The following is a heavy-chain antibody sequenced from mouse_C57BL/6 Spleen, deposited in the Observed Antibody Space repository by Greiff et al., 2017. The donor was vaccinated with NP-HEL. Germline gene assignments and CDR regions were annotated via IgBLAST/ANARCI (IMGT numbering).Heavy chain of an antibody. Sequence: QVQLQQPGAELVRPGSSVKLSCKASGYTFTSYWMHWVKQRPIQGLEWIGNIDPSDSETHYNQKFKDKATLTVDKSSSTAYMQLSSLTSEDSAVYYCARMITKTYYAMDYWGQGTSVTVSS. D-gene: IGHD2-4*01. CDR3: ARMITKTYYAMDY. V-gene: IGHV1-52*01. CDR1: GYTFTSYW. J-gene: IGHJ4*01. CDR2: IDPSDSET.